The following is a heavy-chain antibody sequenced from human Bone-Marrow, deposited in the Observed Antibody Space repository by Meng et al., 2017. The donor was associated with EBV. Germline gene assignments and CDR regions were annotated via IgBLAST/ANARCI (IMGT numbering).Heavy chain of an antibody. D-gene: IGHD3-10*01. CDR3: ASESGRGFTPDY. CDR2: LIPMSGAP. CDR1: GGSFSSDA. V-gene: IGHV1-69*01. Sequence: QVQLVLAGGVVKTPGSPVKVSCDTSGGSFSSDAIRWVRQAPGQGLVWLGGLIPMSGAPYYAQNFQGRVTITADESTSTHYMEVSNLRSEDTAMYYCASESGRGFTPDYWGQGTLVTVSS. J-gene: IGHJ4*02.